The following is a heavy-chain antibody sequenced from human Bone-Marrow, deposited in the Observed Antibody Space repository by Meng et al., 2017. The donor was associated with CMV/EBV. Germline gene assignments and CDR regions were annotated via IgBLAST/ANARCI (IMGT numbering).Heavy chain of an antibody. CDR2: IRYDGSNK. CDR3: AKDYGYGSYYYYGMDV. CDR1: GFTFSSYG. D-gene: IGHD5-18*01. J-gene: IGHJ6*02. Sequence: GESLKISCAASGFTFSSYGMHWVRQAPGKGLEWVAFIRYDGSNKYYADSVKGRFTISRDNSKNTLYLQMNSLRAEDTAVYYCAKDYGYGSYYYYGMDVWDQGTTVTVSS. V-gene: IGHV3-30*02.